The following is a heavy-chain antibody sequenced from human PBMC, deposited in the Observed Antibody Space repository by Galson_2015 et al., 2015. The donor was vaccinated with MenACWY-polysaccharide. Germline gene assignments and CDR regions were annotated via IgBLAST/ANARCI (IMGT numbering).Heavy chain of an antibody. V-gene: IGHV3-9*01. J-gene: IGHJ6*02. Sequence: ADSVKGRFTISRGNAKNSLYLQMNSLRAEDTALYYCAKELEYSSSSSVYYYYYGMDVWGQGTTVTVSS. D-gene: IGHD6-6*01. CDR3: AKELEYSSSSSVYYYYYGMDV.